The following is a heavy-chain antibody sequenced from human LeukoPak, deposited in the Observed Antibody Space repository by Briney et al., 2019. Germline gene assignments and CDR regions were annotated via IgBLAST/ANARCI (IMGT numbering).Heavy chain of an antibody. D-gene: IGHD3-9*01. V-gene: IGHV3-33*08. J-gene: IGHJ6*02. Sequence: GGSLRLSCAASEFTFSSYGMHWVRQAPGKGLEWVAVIWYDGSNKYYADSVKGRFTISRDNSKNTLYLQMNSLRAEDTAVYYCAREDLRRYFDWFPAYYYGMDVWGQGTTVTVSS. CDR1: EFTFSSYG. CDR3: AREDLRRYFDWFPAYYYGMDV. CDR2: IWYDGSNK.